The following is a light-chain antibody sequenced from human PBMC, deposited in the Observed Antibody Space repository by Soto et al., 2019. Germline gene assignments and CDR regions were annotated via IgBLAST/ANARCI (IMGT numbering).Light chain of an antibody. CDR1: SSEVGGYDF. V-gene: IGLV2-14*03. Sequence: QSVLTQPASVSGSPGQSITISCTGTSSEVGGYDFVSWYQQYPGRATKLMIYDVGNRPSGASNRFYGSKSGNTASLTISGLQAEDEADYYCNSYSSSATYVFGTGTKVTVL. J-gene: IGLJ1*01. CDR2: DVG. CDR3: NSYSSSATYV.